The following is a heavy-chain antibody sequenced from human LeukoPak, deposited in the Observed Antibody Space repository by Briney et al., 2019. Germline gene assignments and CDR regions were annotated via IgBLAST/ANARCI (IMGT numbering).Heavy chain of an antibody. V-gene: IGHV4-30-4*08. Sequence: SETLSLTCTVSGGSISSGDYYWSWIRQPPGKGLEWIGYIYYSGSTYYNPSLKSRVTISVDTSKNQFSLKLSSVTAEDTAVYYCAKLGLLNWFDPWGQGTLVTVSS. J-gene: IGHJ5*02. D-gene: IGHD6-13*01. CDR1: GGSISSGDYY. CDR2: IYYSGST. CDR3: AKLGLLNWFDP.